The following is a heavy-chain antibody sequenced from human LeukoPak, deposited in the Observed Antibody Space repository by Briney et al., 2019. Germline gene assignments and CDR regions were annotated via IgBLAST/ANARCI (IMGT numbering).Heavy chain of an antibody. CDR2: ISSSGDTI. V-gene: IGHV3-48*03. D-gene: IGHD6-19*01. J-gene: IGHJ4*02. Sequence: GGSLRLSCAASGFTFRSYEMNWVRQAPGKGLEWISYISSSGDTIYYADSVKGRFTISRDNAQSSLHLQMNGLSVEDTAVYYCPSRSRDYWGQGTLVTVSS. CDR1: GFTFRSYE. CDR3: PSRSRDY.